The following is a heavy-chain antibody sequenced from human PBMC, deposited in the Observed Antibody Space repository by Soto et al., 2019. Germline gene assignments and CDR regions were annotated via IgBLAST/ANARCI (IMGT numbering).Heavy chain of an antibody. V-gene: IGHV1-69*12. Sequence: QVQLVQSGAEVKKPGSSVKVSCKASGGTFSSYAISWVRQAPGQGLEWMGGIIPIFGTANYAQKFQGRVTITADESTSTADMELSSLRSEDTAVYSCARDGGVYDYSPFDYWGQGTLVTVSS. J-gene: IGHJ4*02. CDR1: GGTFSSYA. CDR3: ARDGGVYDYSPFDY. CDR2: IIPIFGTA. D-gene: IGHD4-4*01.